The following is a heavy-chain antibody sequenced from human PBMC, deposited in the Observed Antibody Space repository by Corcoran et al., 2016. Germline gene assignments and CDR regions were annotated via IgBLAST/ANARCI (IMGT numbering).Heavy chain of an antibody. D-gene: IGHD5-18*01. J-gene: IGHJ4*01. CDR1: GYTFTGYY. Sequence: QVQLVQSGAEVKKPGASVKVSCKASGYTFTGYYMHWVRQAPGQGLEWMGWINPNSGGTNYAQKFQGRVTMTRDTSISTADMELSRLRSDDTAVYYCARDAAVDTAMVQKTDAAYYLDYWGHGTLVTVSS. CDR2: INPNSGGT. V-gene: IGHV1-2*02. CDR3: ARDAAVDTAMVQKTDAAYYLDY.